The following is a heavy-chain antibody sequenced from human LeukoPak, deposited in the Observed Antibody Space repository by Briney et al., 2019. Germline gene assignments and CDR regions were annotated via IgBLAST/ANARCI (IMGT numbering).Heavy chain of an antibody. CDR1: GGSISSYY. CDR2: IYYSGST. Sequence: SETLSLTCTVSGGSISSYYWSWIRQPPGRGLEWIGYIYYSGSTNYDPSLKSRVTISVDTSKNQFSLKLSSVTAADTAVYYCARVQRGYSPRVFDYWGQGTLVTVSS. D-gene: IGHD5-18*01. V-gene: IGHV4-59*01. CDR3: ARVQRGYSPRVFDY. J-gene: IGHJ4*02.